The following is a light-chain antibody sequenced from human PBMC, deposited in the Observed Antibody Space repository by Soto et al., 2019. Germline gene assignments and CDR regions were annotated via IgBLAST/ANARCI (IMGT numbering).Light chain of an antibody. V-gene: IGKV1-5*01. CDR1: QSISSW. J-gene: IGKJ1*01. Sequence: IQMTQSPSTLSASVGDRVTITCRASQSISSWLAWYQQKPGKAPKLLIYDASSLESGVPSRFSGSGSGTEFTLTISSLQPDDFATYYCQQYNRYSGTFGQGTKVDIK. CDR3: QQYNRYSGT. CDR2: DAS.